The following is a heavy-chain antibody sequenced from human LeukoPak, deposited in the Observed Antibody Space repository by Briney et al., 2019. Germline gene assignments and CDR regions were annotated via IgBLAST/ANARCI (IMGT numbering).Heavy chain of an antibody. J-gene: IGHJ4*02. CDR2: ISGTGRTR. Sequence: PGGSLRLSCAASGFTFSTYEMNWVRQAPGEGLEWVSYISGTGRTRNYADPVKGRFTISRDNAKNSLYLQMNSLRAEDTAVYYYARWEYCSSTYCSFDYWGQGTPVTVSS. D-gene: IGHD2-2*01. V-gene: IGHV3-48*03. CDR3: ARWEYCSSTYCSFDY. CDR1: GFTFSTYE.